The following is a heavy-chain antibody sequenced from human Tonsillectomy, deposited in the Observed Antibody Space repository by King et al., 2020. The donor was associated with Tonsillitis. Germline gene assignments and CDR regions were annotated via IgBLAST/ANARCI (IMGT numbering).Heavy chain of an antibody. CDR3: ARDLAKYCSGGSCYLLLGY. CDR1: GYTFTGYY. D-gene: IGHD2-15*01. Sequence: QLVQSGAEVKKPGASVKVSCKASGYTFTGYYMHWVRQAPGQGLEWMGGINPNSGGTNYAQKFQGRVTMTRYTSISTAYMELSRLRSDDTAVYYCARDLAKYCSGGSCYLLLGYWGQGTLVTVSS. J-gene: IGHJ4*02. V-gene: IGHV1-2*02. CDR2: INPNSGGT.